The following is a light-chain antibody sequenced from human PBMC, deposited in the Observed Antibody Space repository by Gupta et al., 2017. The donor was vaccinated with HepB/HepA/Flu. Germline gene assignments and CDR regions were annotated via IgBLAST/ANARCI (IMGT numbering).Light chain of an antibody. J-gene: IGLJ2*01. CDR3: QVWDSSSDHVV. CDR1: NIGSKS. V-gene: IGLV3-21*04. Sequence: SYVLTQPPSVSVAPGKTARITCGGNNIGSKSVHWYQQKPGQAPVLVIYYDSDRPSGIPERSSGSNSGNTATLTISRVEDGDEADYYCQVWDSSSDHVVFGGGTKLTVL. CDR2: YDS.